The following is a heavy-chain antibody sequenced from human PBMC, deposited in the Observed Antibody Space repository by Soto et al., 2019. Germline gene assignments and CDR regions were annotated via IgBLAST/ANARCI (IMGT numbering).Heavy chain of an antibody. CDR1: GGSISSYY. J-gene: IGHJ6*03. V-gene: IGHV4-59*01. CDR2: IYYSGST. CDR3: ARDRTLGNYYYYYMDV. Sequence: SETLSLTCTVSGGSISSYYWSWIRQPPGKGLEWIGYIYYSGSTNYNPSLKSRVTISVDTSKNQFSLKLSSVTAADTAVYYCARDRTLGNYYYYYMDVWGKGTTVTV.